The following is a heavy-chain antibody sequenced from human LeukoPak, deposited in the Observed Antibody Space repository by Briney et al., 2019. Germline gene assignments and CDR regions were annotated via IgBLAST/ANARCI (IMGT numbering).Heavy chain of an antibody. CDR2: IYYSKNT. J-gene: IGHJ4*02. V-gene: IGHV4-39*01. D-gene: IGHD5-18*01. CDR3: VSPRGFSYGYFDY. Sequence: NASETLSLTCTVSGGSISSYYWSWIRQPPGKGLEWIGSIYYSKNTYYNPSLKSRVTISADTSKNQFSLTLGSVSATDTAVYYCVSPRGFSYGYFDYWGQGTLVTVSS. CDR1: GGSISSYY.